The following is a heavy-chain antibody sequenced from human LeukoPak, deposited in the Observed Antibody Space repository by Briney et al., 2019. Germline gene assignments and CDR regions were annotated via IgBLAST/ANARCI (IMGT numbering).Heavy chain of an antibody. Sequence: SETLSLTCSVSGGSISTYNWNWIRQPPGKGLEWIGYISYNGSPDYNPSFKSRVTMSVDTSKGHFSLKLTSLTAADTAVYYCARFRGTSSWHQEVFDYWGQGSLVTVSS. CDR3: ARFRGTSSWHQEVFDY. CDR2: ISYNGSP. D-gene: IGHD2-2*01. J-gene: IGHJ4*02. CDR1: GGSISTYN. V-gene: IGHV4-59*08.